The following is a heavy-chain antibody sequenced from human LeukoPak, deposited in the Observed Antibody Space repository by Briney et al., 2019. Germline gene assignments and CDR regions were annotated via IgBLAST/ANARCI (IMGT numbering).Heavy chain of an antibody. D-gene: IGHD6-6*01. CDR1: GDSINSDY. CDR3: ARLATPSTVAARGRSWFES. CDR2: IYYTGST. Sequence: NSSETLSLTCAVSGDSINSDYWSWIRQPPGKGLEWIGYIYYTGSTNYNPSLKSRVTISVDTSKNQFSLKLNSVTAADTAVYYCARLATPSTVAARGRSWFESWGQGTLVTVSS. V-gene: IGHV4-59*01. J-gene: IGHJ5*01.